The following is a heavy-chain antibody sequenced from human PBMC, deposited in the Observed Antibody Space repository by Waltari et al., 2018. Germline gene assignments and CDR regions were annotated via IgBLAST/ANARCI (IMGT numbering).Heavy chain of an antibody. D-gene: IGHD6-13*01. CDR1: GFTLSSFW. CDR3: ARLSSSWNEKGAFDI. J-gene: IGHJ3*02. Sequence: EVQLVESGGGLVQPGGSLRLSCGGHGFTLSSFWMSWVRQAPGKGLDWVANMNRDGSETYYVDSVKGRFTISRDNAKNSLYLEMNTLRVEDTAIYYCARLSSSWNEKGAFDIWGQGTMVTVSS. CDR2: MNRDGSET. V-gene: IGHV3-7*01.